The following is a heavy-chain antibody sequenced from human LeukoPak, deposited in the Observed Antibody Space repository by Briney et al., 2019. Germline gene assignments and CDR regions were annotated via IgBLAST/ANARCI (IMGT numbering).Heavy chain of an antibody. Sequence: GASLRLSCAASGFTFSSYAMSWVRQAPGKGLEWVSAISGSGGGTYYADSVKGRFTISRDNSKNTLYLQMNSLRAEDTAVYYCAKGGEGYNYGLFDYWGQGTLVTVSS. V-gene: IGHV3-23*01. CDR3: AKGGEGYNYGLFDY. D-gene: IGHD5-24*01. CDR1: GFTFSSYA. J-gene: IGHJ4*02. CDR2: ISGSGGGT.